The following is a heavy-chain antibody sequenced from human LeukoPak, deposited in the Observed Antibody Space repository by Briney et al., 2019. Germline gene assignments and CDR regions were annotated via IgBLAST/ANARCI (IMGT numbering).Heavy chain of an antibody. Sequence: GGSLRLSCAASGFTFSSYSMNWVRQAPGKGLEWVSYISSSSSTIYYADSVKGRFTISRDNAENSLYLQMNSLRDEDTAVYYCARVQYYYDSSGPPDYWGQGTLVTVSS. J-gene: IGHJ4*02. V-gene: IGHV3-48*02. CDR1: GFTFSSYS. CDR2: ISSSSSTI. CDR3: ARVQYYYDSSGPPDY. D-gene: IGHD3-22*01.